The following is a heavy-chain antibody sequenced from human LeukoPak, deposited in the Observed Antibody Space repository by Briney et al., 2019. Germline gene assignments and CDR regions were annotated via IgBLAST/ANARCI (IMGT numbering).Heavy chain of an antibody. V-gene: IGHV3-23*01. Sequence: TGGTLRLSCAASGFTFSRSAMTWVRQGPGLGRVFVASIIYSGGATYYADSVKGRFTTSRDNSKNTLYLQMNSLRAEDTALYYCAKDGLYYDGSEHVYYFDSWGQGTLVTVSS. J-gene: IGHJ4*02. D-gene: IGHD3-22*01. CDR1: GFTFSRSA. CDR3: AKDGLYYDGSEHVYYFDS. CDR2: IIYSGGAT.